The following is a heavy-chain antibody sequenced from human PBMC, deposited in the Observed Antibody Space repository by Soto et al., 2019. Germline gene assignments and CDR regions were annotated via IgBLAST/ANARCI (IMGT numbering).Heavy chain of an antibody. Sequence: VQLLESGGDLVHPGGSLRLSCAASGFAFSSHRMSWVRQAPERGLEWVSGISDSGGLTYNADSVKGRFTISRDNSKNTLYLQMNSLRAEDTALYYCARRAFGSSRSFDIWGQGKMVTVSS. V-gene: IGHV3-23*01. J-gene: IGHJ3*02. D-gene: IGHD6-6*01. CDR1: GFAFSSHR. CDR2: ISDSGGLT. CDR3: ARRAFGSSRSFDI.